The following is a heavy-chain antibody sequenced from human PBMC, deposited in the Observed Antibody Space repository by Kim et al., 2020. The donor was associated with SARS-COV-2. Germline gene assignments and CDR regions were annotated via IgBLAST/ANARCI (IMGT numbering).Heavy chain of an antibody. Sequence: GGSLRLSCAASGFTFSDYWMSWIRQAPGKGLEWVADIKKDGGEKYSVDSVRGRLTISRDNTKNTLYLQMNSLRAEDTAVYYCARKEGGYAAIRFEHWGRG. CDR2: IKKDGGEK. J-gene: IGHJ4*02. V-gene: IGHV3-7*01. CDR1: GFTFSDYW. CDR3: ARKEGGYAAIRFEH. D-gene: IGHD2-2*02.